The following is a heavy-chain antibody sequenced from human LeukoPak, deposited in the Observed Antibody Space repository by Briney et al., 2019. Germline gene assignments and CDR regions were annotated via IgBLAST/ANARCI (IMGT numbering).Heavy chain of an antibody. Sequence: SQTLSLTCTVSGGSISSGGYYWSWIRQHPGKGLEWIGYIYYSGSTYYNPSLKSRVTISVDTYKNQFSLKLSSVTAADTAVYYCARGAPSFDYGDYSRYYFDYWGQGTLVTVSS. D-gene: IGHD4-17*01. CDR2: IYYSGST. CDR3: ARGAPSFDYGDYSRYYFDY. CDR1: GGSISSGGYY. V-gene: IGHV4-31*03. J-gene: IGHJ4*02.